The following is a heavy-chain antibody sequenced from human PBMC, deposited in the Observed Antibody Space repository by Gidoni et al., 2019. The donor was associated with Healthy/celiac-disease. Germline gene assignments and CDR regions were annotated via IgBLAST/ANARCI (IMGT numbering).Heavy chain of an antibody. J-gene: IGHJ6*03. V-gene: IGHV4-39*01. CDR2: IYYSGST. CDR1: GGSISSSSYY. CDR3: ARSVWRSKGRGYYYYMDV. D-gene: IGHD3-16*01. Sequence: QLQLQESCPGLVKPSETLSLTCTVSGGSISSSSYYWGWIRQPPGKGLEWIGSIYYSGSTYYNPSLKSRVTISVDTSKNQFSLKLSSVTAADTAVYYCARSVWRSKGRGYYYYMDVWGKGTTVTVSS.